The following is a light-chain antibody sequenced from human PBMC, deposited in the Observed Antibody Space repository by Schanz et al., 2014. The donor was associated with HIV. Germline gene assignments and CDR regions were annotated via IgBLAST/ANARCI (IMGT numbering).Light chain of an antibody. CDR1: QSVLYSSHNRDY. J-gene: IGKJ5*01. V-gene: IGKV4-1*01. CDR2: WAS. Sequence: DIVMTQSPDSLAVSLGERATINCKSSQSVLYSSHNRDYLAWYQQKPGQPPKLLLYWASTRESGVPDRFSGSGSGTDFTLTISSLQAADVAVYYCQQHFSTPITFGQGTRLEIK. CDR3: QQHFSTPIT.